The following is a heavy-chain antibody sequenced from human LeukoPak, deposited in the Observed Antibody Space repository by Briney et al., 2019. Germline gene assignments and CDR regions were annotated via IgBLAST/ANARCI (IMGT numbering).Heavy chain of an antibody. J-gene: IGHJ4*02. CDR2: ISSSGSTI. V-gene: IGHV3-48*03. Sequence: RGSLRLSCAASGFTFSSYEMNWVRQAPGKGLEWVSYISSSGSTIYYADSVKGRFTISRDNAKNSLYLQMNSLRAEDTAVYYCAGTNYYDSSGYYSSFDYWGQGTLVTVSS. CDR3: AGTNYYDSSGYYSSFDY. CDR1: GFTFSSYE. D-gene: IGHD3-22*01.